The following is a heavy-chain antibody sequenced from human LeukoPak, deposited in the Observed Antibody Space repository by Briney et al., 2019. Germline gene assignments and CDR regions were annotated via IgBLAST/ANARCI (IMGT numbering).Heavy chain of an antibody. D-gene: IGHD6-19*01. CDR2: IYYSGST. CDR1: GGSISHYY. J-gene: IGHJ4*02. V-gene: IGHV4-59*01. Sequence: TSETLSLTCNVSGGSISHYYWSWIRQHPGKGLEWIGYIYYSGSTNYNPSLKSRVTISVDASKDQFSLKLTSVTAADTAVYYCVRHTTSGWYQVVYWGQGTLVTVSS. CDR3: VRHTTSGWYQVVY.